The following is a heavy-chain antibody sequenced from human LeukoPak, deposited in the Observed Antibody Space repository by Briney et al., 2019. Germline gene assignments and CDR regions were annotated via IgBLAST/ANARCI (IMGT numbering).Heavy chain of an antibody. V-gene: IGHV4-38-2*01. CDR1: GYSISSGYY. Sequence: PSETLSLTCAVSGYSISSGYYWSWIRQPPEKGLEWIGSIYHSGSTYYNPSLKSRVTISVDTSKNQFSLKLSSVTAADTAVYYCASDPINDAFDIWGQGTMVTVSS. J-gene: IGHJ3*02. CDR3: ASDPINDAFDI. CDR2: IYHSGST. D-gene: IGHD5-12*01.